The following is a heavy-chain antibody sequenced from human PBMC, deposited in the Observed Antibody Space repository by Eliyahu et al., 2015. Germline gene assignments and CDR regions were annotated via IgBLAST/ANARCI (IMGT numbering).Heavy chain of an antibody. CDR1: GFTFSSYS. CDR3: ARMEYQRTSYYYYYYGMDV. CDR2: ISSSSSYI. D-gene: IGHD2-2*01. J-gene: IGHJ6*02. Sequence: EVQLVESGGGLVKPGGSLRLSCAASGFTFSSYSMNWVRQAPGKGLEWVSSISSSSSYIYYADSVKGRFTISRDNAKNSLYLQMNSLRAEDTAVYYCARMEYQRTSYYYYYYGMDVWGQGTTVTVSS. V-gene: IGHV3-21*01.